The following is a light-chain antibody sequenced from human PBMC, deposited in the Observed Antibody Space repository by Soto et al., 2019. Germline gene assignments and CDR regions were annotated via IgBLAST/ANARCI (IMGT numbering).Light chain of an antibody. J-gene: IGKJ1*01. CDR2: AAS. V-gene: IGKV1-39*01. Sequence: DIQMTQSPSPLSASVGDRVTITCRASQSISTFLNWYQLKPGKAPKLLIYAASTLQGGVPSGFSGSGSGTDFTLTISNLQPEDFATYYCQQSYSTPWTFGQGTQVEIK. CDR1: QSISTF. CDR3: QQSYSTPWT.